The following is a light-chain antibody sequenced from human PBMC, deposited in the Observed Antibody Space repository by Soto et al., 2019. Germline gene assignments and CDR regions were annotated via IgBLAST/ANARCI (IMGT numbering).Light chain of an antibody. J-gene: IGKJ5*01. CDR1: QSVSRTY. CDR2: GAS. CDR3: QQFDDSVT. Sequence: SVLTQSPGPLYFSGGERATLSCRASQSVSRTYLAWYQQKPGQAPRLLIFGASDRATGTPDRFSGSGSGTDFTLTISRLEPEDSAVYYCQQFDDSVTFGQGTRLEI. V-gene: IGKV3-20*01.